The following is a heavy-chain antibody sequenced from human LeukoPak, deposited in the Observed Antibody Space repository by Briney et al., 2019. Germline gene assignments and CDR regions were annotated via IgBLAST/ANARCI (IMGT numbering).Heavy chain of an antibody. D-gene: IGHD1-26*01. V-gene: IGHV4-59*01. CDR3: AGDTTSHQRSGL. J-gene: IGHJ5*02. Sequence: PSETLSLTCTVSGVSITTFYWSWFRQPPGKGLEWIGYIFYNGRANYNPSLKSRLSISVDTPQNQFSLKLSSVTAADSAVYYCAGDTTSHQRSGLWGQGILVTVSS. CDR1: GVSITTFY. CDR2: IFYNGRA.